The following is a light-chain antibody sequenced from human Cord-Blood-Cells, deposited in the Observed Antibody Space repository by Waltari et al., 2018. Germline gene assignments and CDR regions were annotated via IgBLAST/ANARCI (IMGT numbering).Light chain of an antibody. CDR3: QQSYSTPLT. J-gene: IGKJ4*01. CDR1: QSISSY. V-gene: IGKV1-39*01. Sequence: DIQMTQSPSSLSASVGDRVTITCRASQSISSYLNWYQQKPGKAPKLLIYAESSLQSGVPSRFSGSGSGTDFTLTISRLQPEDFATYYCQQSYSTPLTFGGGTKVEIK. CDR2: AES.